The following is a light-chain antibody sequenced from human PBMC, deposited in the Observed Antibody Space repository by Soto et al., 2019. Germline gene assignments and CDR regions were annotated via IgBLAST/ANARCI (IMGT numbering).Light chain of an antibody. Sequence: DIVMTQSPDSLAVSLGERATINCKSSQSILYSSNNKNYLTWYQQKPGQPPKLLIYWASTRESGVPDRFSGSGSGTDFTLTISSLQHEDVEVYYCQQYYSLPFTFGPGTKVDIK. CDR3: QQYYSLPFT. CDR1: QSILYSSNNKNY. CDR2: WAS. J-gene: IGKJ3*01. V-gene: IGKV4-1*01.